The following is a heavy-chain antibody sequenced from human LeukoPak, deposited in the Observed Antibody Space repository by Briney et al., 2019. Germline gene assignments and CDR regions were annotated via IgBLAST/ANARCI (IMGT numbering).Heavy chain of an antibody. CDR3: ARRTRIAARQGGYWFDP. J-gene: IGHJ5*02. Sequence: SETLSLTCTVSGGSISSYYWSWIRQPPGKGLEWIGYIYYSGSTNYNPSLKSRVTISVDTSKNQFSLRLSSVTAADTAVYYCARRTRIAARQGGYWFDPWGQGTLVTVSS. V-gene: IGHV4-59*12. CDR1: GGSISSYY. D-gene: IGHD6-6*01. CDR2: IYYSGST.